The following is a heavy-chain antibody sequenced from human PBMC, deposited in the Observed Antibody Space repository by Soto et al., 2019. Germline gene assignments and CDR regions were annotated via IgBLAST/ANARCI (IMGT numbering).Heavy chain of an antibody. CDR1: GDSINNYY. Sequence: SETLSLTCTVPGDSINNYYWSWIRQPPGKRLEWIGYIYYTGSTTYNPSLESRVTMSVDTSKNQFSLKLNSVNAADTAVYYCAKYRRTEAEGFTLDYWGRGTLVTVSS. CDR3: AKYRRTEAEGFTLDY. V-gene: IGHV4-59*01. J-gene: IGHJ4*02. D-gene: IGHD6-13*01. CDR2: IYYTGST.